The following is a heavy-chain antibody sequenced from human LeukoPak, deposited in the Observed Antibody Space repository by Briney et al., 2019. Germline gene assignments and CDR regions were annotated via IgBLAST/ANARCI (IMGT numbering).Heavy chain of an antibody. V-gene: IGHV1-69*04. CDR3: ARSCGGDCYSTFRKAGFDP. Sequence: SVKVSCKASGGTFSSYAISWVRQAPGQGLEWMGRIIPILGIANYAQKFQGRVTITADKSTSTAYMELSSLRSEDTAVYYCARSCGGDCYSTFRKAGFDPWGQGILVTVSS. J-gene: IGHJ5*02. CDR1: GGTFSSYA. CDR2: IIPILGIA. D-gene: IGHD2-21*02.